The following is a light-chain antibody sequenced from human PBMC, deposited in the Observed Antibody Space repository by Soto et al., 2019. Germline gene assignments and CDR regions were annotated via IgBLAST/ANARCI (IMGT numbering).Light chain of an antibody. CDR2: EGS. J-gene: IGLJ2*01. CDR3: CSYAGSSTLV. Sequence: QSALTQPASVSGSPGQPITISCTGTSSDVGSYNLVSWYQQHPGKAPKLMIYEGSKRPSGVSNRFSGSKSGITASLTISGLQAEDEADYYCCSYAGSSTLVFGGGTKLTVL. V-gene: IGLV2-23*01. CDR1: SSDVGSYNL.